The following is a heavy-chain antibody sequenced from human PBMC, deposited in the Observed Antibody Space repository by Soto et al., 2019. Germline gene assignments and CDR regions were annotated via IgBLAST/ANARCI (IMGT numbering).Heavy chain of an antibody. D-gene: IGHD4-4*01. V-gene: IGHV3-7*01. CDR3: ARGGYLSSNYWFY. CDR1: GFAFSSDW. J-gene: IGHJ4*02. CDR2: INRGGSEE. Sequence: WGSLRLSCAASGFAFSSDWMTWVRQAPGKGLEWVANINRGGSEEYYVDSVKGRFTISRDDAKNSLYLQMNSLSAEDTAIYYCARGGYLSSNYWFYWGQGSLVTVSS.